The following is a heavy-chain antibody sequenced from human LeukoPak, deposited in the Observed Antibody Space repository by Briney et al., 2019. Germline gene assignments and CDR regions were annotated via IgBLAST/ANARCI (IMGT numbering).Heavy chain of an antibody. D-gene: IGHD3-22*01. CDR3: ARAAYYYDSSGYLFYFDY. J-gene: IGHJ4*02. CDR2: IYSGGST. V-gene: IGHV3-53*01. Sequence: GGSLRLSCAASGFTVSSNYMSWVRQAPGKGLEWVSVIYSGGSTYYADSVKGRFTISRDNSKNTLYLQMNSLRAEDTAVYYCARAAYYYDSSGYLFYFDYWGRGTLVTVSS. CDR1: GFTVSSNY.